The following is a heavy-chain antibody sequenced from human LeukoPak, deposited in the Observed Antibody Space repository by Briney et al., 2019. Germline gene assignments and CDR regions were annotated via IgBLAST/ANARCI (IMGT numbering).Heavy chain of an antibody. CDR3: ARANPVYGDFDY. Sequence: PGGSLRLSCAASGFIFSSYAMSWVRQAPGKGLEWVSTISGSGGSTYYADFVQGRFSISRDMSRNILCLDKSSLRAEDTAVFLCARANPVYGDFDYWGQGTLVTVSS. J-gene: IGHJ4*02. D-gene: IGHD4-17*01. CDR2: ISGSGGST. V-gene: IGHV3-23*01. CDR1: GFIFSSYA.